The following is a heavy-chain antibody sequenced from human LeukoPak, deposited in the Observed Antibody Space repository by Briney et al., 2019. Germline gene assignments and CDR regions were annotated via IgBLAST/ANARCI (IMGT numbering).Heavy chain of an antibody. CDR1: GYTFTGYY. CDR2: INPNNGGT. D-gene: IGHD1-26*01. V-gene: IGHV1-2*02. J-gene: IGHJ6*02. CDR3: ASPIVGATSYYYYGMDV. Sequence: ASVKVSCKASGYTFTGYYMHWVRQAPGQGPEWMGWINPNNGGTNYAQKFQGRVTMTRDTSISTAYMELSRLRSDDTAVYYCASPIVGATSYYYYGMDVWGQGTTVTVSS.